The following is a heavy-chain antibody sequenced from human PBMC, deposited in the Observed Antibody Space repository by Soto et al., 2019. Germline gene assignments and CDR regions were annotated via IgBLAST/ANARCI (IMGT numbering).Heavy chain of an antibody. Sequence: QVQLQQWGAGLLKPSETLSLNCAVTGGSLSGYYWSWIRQPPGKGLEWIGEVKDGGHTNYSPSLRGRVTISSDTSTNRFSLRLNSVTAADTGVYYCARGQEGVVATHWDQGSLVTVSS. CDR2: VKDGGHT. J-gene: IGHJ4*02. CDR3: ARGQEGVVATH. D-gene: IGHD5-12*01. V-gene: IGHV4-34*01. CDR1: GGSLSGYY.